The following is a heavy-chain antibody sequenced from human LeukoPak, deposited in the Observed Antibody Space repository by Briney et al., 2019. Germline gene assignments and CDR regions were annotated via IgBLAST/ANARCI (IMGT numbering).Heavy chain of an antibody. J-gene: IGHJ6*03. CDR3: ATTGGDIYYYYMDV. D-gene: IGHD3-16*01. Sequence: ASVKASCKASGDTFSRYAISWVRQAPGQGLEWMGGIIPVLSTANYAQKFQDRVTITADESTSTTYMELSSLKSEDTAVYYCATTGGDIYYYYMDVWGKGTTVTISS. CDR1: GDTFSRYA. V-gene: IGHV1-69*13. CDR2: IIPVLSTA.